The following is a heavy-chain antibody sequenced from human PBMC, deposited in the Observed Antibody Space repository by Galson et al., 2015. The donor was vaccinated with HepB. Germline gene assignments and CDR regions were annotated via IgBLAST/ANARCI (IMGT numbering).Heavy chain of an antibody. J-gene: IGHJ4*02. CDR2: ISDSEDST. V-gene: IGHV3-23*01. D-gene: IGHD3-10*01. CDR3: ARGSNPWKYLDY. CDR1: GVTLSKYG. Sequence: SLRLSCAGSGVTLSKYGMSWVRQAPGKGLDWVSVISDSEDSTHYADSVKDRFIISRDNSRNTLYLQMNSLRAEDTAVYYCARGSNPWKYLDYWGQGTLVTVSS.